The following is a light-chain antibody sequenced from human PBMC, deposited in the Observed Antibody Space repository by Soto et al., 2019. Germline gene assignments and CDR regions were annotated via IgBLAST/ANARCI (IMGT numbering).Light chain of an antibody. J-gene: IGLJ3*02. CDR3: SSYTGSSTLV. CDR1: SSDVGDYNY. Sequence: QSALTQPASVSGSPGQSITIYCTGTSSDVGDYNYVSWYQHHPGKAPKLMIYEVSNRPSGVSNRFSGSKSGNTASLTISGLQAEDETDYYCSSYTGSSTLVFGGGTKLTV. V-gene: IGLV2-14*01. CDR2: EVS.